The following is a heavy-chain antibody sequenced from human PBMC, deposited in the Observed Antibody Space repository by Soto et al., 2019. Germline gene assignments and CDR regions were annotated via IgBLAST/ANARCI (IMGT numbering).Heavy chain of an antibody. CDR1: GDTSTSYY. CDR3: ARDFYDSVGYTWFDS. Sequence: SETLSLTCTVSGDTSTSYYWGWIRQAPGKGLEWIGHIHNSGTSTHNPSLNGRVTISIDMSKKQSSLKLTSLTSADTAVYYCARDFYDSVGYTWFDSWSQGXLVTVSS. V-gene: IGHV4-59*01. J-gene: IGHJ5*01. CDR2: IHNSGTS. D-gene: IGHD3-22*01.